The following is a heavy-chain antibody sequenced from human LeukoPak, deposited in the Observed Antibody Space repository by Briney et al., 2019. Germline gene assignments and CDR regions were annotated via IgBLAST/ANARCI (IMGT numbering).Heavy chain of an antibody. CDR1: GFTFSIYG. V-gene: IGHV3-33*01. J-gene: IGHJ3*02. CDR2: IRYDGSNK. CDR3: ARDGPYYYDSGPYAFDI. Sequence: PGRSLRLSCAASGFTFSIYGMHWVRQAPGKGLEWVAVIRYDGSNKYYADSVKGRFTISRDNPKNTLYLQMNSLRAEDTAIYYCARDGPYYYDSGPYAFDIWGQGTMVTVSS. D-gene: IGHD3-22*01.